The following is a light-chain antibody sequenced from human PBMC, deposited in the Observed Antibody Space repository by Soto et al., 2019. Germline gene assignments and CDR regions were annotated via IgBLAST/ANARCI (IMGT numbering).Light chain of an antibody. CDR2: DAS. V-gene: IGKV1-5*01. J-gene: IGKJ1*01. CDR1: QRISSW. CDR3: QQYNRYPWT. Sequence: IKMTQSPSTLSASVRDRVTITCRASQRISSWLAWYQQKPGKATKVLIYDASSLESGVPSKFSSSGSGTEFTLTLSSLQPDDLANFYCQQYNRYPWTFGQGTKVEIK.